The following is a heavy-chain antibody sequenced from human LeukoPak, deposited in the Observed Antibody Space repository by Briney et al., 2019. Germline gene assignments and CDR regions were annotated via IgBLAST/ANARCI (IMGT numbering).Heavy chain of an antibody. D-gene: IGHD3-22*01. Sequence: GGSLRLSCTASGFTFRNYPMHWVRQAPGKGLEWVSYISSSGSTIYYADSVKGRFTISRDNAKNSLYLQMNSLRAEDTAVYYCARVPYYYDSSGYQSGGFDYWGQGTLVTVSS. CDR3: ARVPYYYDSSGYQSGGFDY. CDR1: GFTFRNYP. CDR2: ISSSGSTI. J-gene: IGHJ4*02. V-gene: IGHV3-48*03.